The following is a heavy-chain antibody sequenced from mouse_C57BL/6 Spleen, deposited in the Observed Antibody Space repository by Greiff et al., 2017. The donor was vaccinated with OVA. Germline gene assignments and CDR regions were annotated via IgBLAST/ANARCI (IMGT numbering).Heavy chain of an antibody. CDR1: GYTFTDYY. CDR3: ARSRWLPLYAMDY. Sequence: EVQLQQSGPELVKPRASVKISCKASGYTFTDYYMNWVKQSHGKSLEWIGDINPNNGGTSYNQKFKGKATLTVDKSSSTAYMELRSLTSEDSAVYYCARSRWLPLYAMDYWGQGTSVTVSS. J-gene: IGHJ4*01. D-gene: IGHD2-3*01. CDR2: INPNNGGT. V-gene: IGHV1-26*01.